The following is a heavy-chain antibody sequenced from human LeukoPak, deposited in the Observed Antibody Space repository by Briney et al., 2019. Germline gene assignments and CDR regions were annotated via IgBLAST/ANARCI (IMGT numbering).Heavy chain of an antibody. D-gene: IGHD3-22*01. Sequence: SETLSLTCAVYSGSFSGYYWSWVRQPPGKGLEWIGEINHSGGTNYNPSLKSRVTISLDTSKNQFSLRLSSVTAADTAVYYCARDHDSSGYSDYWGQGTLVTVSS. J-gene: IGHJ4*02. CDR1: SGSFSGYY. CDR2: INHSGGT. V-gene: IGHV4-34*01. CDR3: ARDHDSSGYSDY.